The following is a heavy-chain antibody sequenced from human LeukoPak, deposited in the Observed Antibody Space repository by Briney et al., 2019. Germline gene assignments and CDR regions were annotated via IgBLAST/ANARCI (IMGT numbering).Heavy chain of an antibody. CDR2: INSDGSST. CDR1: GFTFSSYW. V-gene: IGHV3-74*01. D-gene: IGHD2-21*02. CDR3: ARGHIVVLTAPDN. Sequence: HPGGSLRLSCAASGFTFSSYWMHWVRQAPGKGLVWVSRINSDGSSTSYADSVKGRFTISRDNAKNTLYLQMNSLRAEDTAVYYCARGHIVVLTAPDNWGQGTLVTVSS. J-gene: IGHJ4*02.